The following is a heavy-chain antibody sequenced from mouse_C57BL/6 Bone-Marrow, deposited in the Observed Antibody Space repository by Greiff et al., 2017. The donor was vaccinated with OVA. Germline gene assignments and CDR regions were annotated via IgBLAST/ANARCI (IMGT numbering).Heavy chain of an antibody. Sequence: EVKLMESGEGLVKPGGSLKLSCAASGFTFSSYAMSWVRQTPEKRLEWVAYISSGGDYIYYADTVKGRLTISRDNARNPLDLQMSSLKSDDTAMYYCTTLWLRRYAMDYWGQGTSVTVSS. CDR1: GFTFSSYA. D-gene: IGHD2-2*01. J-gene: IGHJ4*01. V-gene: IGHV5-9-1*02. CDR3: TTLWLRRYAMDY. CDR2: ISSGGDYI.